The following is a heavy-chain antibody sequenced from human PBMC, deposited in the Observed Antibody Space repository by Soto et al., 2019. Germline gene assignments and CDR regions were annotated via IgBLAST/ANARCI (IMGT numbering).Heavy chain of an antibody. CDR3: AKDPLYSYGMDV. CDR1: GFTFSSYA. D-gene: IGHD1-26*01. Sequence: GESLKISCAASGFTFSSYAMSWVRQAPGKGLEWVSAISGSGGSTYYADSVKGRFTISRDNSKNTLYLQMNSLRAEDTAVYYCAKDPLYSYGMDVWGQGTTVTVSS. CDR2: ISGSGGST. V-gene: IGHV3-23*01. J-gene: IGHJ6*02.